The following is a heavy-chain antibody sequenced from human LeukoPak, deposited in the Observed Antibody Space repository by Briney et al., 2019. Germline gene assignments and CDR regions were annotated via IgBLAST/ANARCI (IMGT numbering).Heavy chain of an antibody. V-gene: IGHV3-30*18. Sequence: PGGSLRLSCAASGFTFSSYGMHWVRQAPGKGLEWVAAISYDGSNKYYADSVKGRFTISRDNSKNTLYLQMNSLRAEDTAVYHCAKARITMIVVADWGQGTLVTVSS. CDR3: AKARITMIVVAD. J-gene: IGHJ4*02. CDR1: GFTFSSYG. D-gene: IGHD3-22*01. CDR2: ISYDGSNK.